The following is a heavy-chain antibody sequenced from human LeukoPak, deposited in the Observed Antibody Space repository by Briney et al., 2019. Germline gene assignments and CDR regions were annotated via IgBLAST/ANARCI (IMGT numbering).Heavy chain of an antibody. CDR2: IYYTGST. Sequence: PSETLSLTCTVSGGSISSSSYYWGWIRQPPGKGLEWFGSIYYTGSTYYNPSLKRRVTISVDTSKNQYSLKLSSVTAADTAVYYGARRSGWLLLWNLNYFDYWGQGTLVTVSS. CDR3: ARRSGWLLLWNLNYFDY. CDR1: GGSISSSSYY. V-gene: IGHV4-39*07. D-gene: IGHD3-22*01. J-gene: IGHJ4*02.